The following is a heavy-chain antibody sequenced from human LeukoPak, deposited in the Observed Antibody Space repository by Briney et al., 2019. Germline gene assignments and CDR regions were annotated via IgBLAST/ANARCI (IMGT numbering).Heavy chain of an antibody. CDR2: IYYSGST. D-gene: IGHD3-22*01. V-gene: IGHV4-59*12. CDR1: GGSISSSY. J-gene: IGHJ4*02. CDR3: ARAGTMRYYFDY. Sequence: SETLSLTCTVSGGSISSSYWSWIRQPPGQGLEWIGYIYYSGSTNYNPSLKSRVTISVDTSKNQFSLKLSSVTAADTAVYYCARAGTMRYYFDYWGQGTLVTVSS.